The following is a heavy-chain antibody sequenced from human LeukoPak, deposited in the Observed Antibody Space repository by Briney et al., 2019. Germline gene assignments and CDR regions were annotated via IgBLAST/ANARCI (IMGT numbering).Heavy chain of an antibody. CDR3: ARRADIVATIAWFDY. Sequence: PSETLSLTCTVSGGSISTYYWSWIRQPPGKELEWLGYIYSSGSTNYNPSLKSRVTISVDTSKNQFSLKLSSVTAADTAVYYCARRADIVATIAWFDYWGQGTLVTVSS. D-gene: IGHD5-12*01. J-gene: IGHJ4*02. CDR2: IYSSGST. V-gene: IGHV4-59*12. CDR1: GGSISTYY.